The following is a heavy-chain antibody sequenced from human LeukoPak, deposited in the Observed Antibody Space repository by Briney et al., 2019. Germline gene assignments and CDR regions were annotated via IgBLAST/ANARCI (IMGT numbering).Heavy chain of an antibody. V-gene: IGHV1-46*01. CDR1: GYTFTSYY. CDR3: ARDLASGYYFDY. Sequence: ASVKVSCKASGYTFTSYYMHWVRQAPGQGLEWMGIINPSGGSTSYAQKFQGRVTMTRDTSTSTVYMELSSLRSGDTAVYYCARDLASGYYFDYWGQGTLVTVSS. CDR2: INPSGGST. D-gene: IGHD6-25*01. J-gene: IGHJ4*02.